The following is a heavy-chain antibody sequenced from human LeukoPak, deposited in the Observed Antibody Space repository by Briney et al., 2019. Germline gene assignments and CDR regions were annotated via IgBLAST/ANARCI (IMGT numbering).Heavy chain of an antibody. V-gene: IGHV4-30-2*05. CDR1: GGSISSGGYS. J-gene: IGHJ4*02. D-gene: IGHD3-22*01. CDR2: IYHSGST. Sequence: PSQTLSLTCAVSGGSISSGGYSWSWIRQPPGKGLEWIGYIYHSGSTYYNPSLKSRVTISVDTSKNQFSLKLSSVTAADTAVYYCARAYYYYDSSGYYYHMYYFDYWGQGTLVTVSS. CDR3: ARAYYYYDSSGYYYHMYYFDY.